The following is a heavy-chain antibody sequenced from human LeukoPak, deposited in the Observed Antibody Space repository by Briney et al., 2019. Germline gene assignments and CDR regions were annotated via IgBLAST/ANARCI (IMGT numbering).Heavy chain of an antibody. D-gene: IGHD3-9*01. CDR3: ARATTGYYPYYFDY. CDR2: INSNGGGT. CDR1: GFTFSSFA. V-gene: IGHV3-64*04. Sequence: PGGSLRLSCSASGFTFSSFAMHWVRQAPGKGLEYVSAINSNGGGTYYADSVKGRFTISRDNAKNSLYLQMNSLRAEDTAVYYCARATTGYYPYYFDYWGQGTLVTVSS. J-gene: IGHJ4*02.